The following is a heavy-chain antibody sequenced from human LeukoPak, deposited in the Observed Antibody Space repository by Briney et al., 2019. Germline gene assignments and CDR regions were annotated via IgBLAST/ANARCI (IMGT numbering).Heavy chain of an antibody. J-gene: IGHJ6*02. V-gene: IGHV1-69*02. Sequence: SVKVSCKASGYTFTGYYMHWVRQAPGQGLEWMGRIIPILGIANYAQKFQGRVTITADKSTSTAYMELSSLRSEDTAVYYCASTPEYYYGMDVWGQGTTVTVSS. CDR1: GYTFTGYY. D-gene: IGHD1-14*01. CDR2: IIPILGIA. CDR3: ASTPEYYYGMDV.